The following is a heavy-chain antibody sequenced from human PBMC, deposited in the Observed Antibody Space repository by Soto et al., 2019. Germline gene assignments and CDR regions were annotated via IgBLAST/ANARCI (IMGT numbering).Heavy chain of an antibody. CDR1: GGSMSPYY. J-gene: IGHJ6*02. V-gene: IGHV4-59*01. D-gene: IGHD3-3*01. CDR3: ARGVYDYWSGYYAGSGLDV. CDR2: IYYIGNT. Sequence: QVHLLESGPGLVRPSETLSLTCSVSGGSMSPYYWSWIRQSPRKGLEWIGYIYYIGNTNYNPSLKSRVTISVDTSKSQFSLKLNSVTAADSAVYYCARGVYDYWSGYYAGSGLDVWGQGTTVIVSS.